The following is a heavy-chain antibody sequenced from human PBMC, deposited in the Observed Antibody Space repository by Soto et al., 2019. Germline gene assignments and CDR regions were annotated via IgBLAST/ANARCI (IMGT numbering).Heavy chain of an antibody. CDR2: ISAYNGNT. CDR3: AREGSYYDFWSGLGRNTNWFDP. V-gene: IGHV1-18*01. J-gene: IGHJ5*02. CDR1: GYTFTSYG. D-gene: IGHD3-3*01. Sequence: QVPLVQSRAEVKKPGASVKVSCKASGYTFTSYGISWVRQAPGQGLEWMGWISAYNGNTNYAQKLQGRVTMTTDTYTSTAYMELRSLRSDDTAVSYCAREGSYYDFWSGLGRNTNWFDPWGQGTLVTVAS.